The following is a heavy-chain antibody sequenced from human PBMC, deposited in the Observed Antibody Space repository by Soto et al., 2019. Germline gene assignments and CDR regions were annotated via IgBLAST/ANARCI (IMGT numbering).Heavy chain of an antibody. D-gene: IGHD3-10*01. CDR2: MNPNSGNT. CDR3: PRKHYGNSAWFDP. Sequence: QVQLVQSGAEVKKPGASVKVSCKASGYTFPSYDINWVRQATGQGLEWMGWMNPNSGNTGYAQKFQGTVTMTRHTSISTAYMELSSLRSEDTAVYYCPRKHYGNSAWFDPWGQGTLVTVSS. V-gene: IGHV1-8*01. J-gene: IGHJ5*02. CDR1: GYTFPSYD.